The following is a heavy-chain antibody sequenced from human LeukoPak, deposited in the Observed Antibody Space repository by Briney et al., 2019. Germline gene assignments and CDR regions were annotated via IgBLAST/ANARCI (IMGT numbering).Heavy chain of an antibody. V-gene: IGHV4-39*07. CDR3: ARDPSSQGRDGVYYFDY. J-gene: IGHJ4*02. CDR1: GGSISSGGYY. CDR2: INHSGST. Sequence: SETLSLTCTVSGGSISSGGYYWSWIRQPPGKGLEWIGEINHSGSTNYNPSLKSRVTISVDTSKNQFSLKLSSVTAADTAVYYCARDPSSQGRDGVYYFDYWGQGTLVTVSS. D-gene: IGHD5-24*01.